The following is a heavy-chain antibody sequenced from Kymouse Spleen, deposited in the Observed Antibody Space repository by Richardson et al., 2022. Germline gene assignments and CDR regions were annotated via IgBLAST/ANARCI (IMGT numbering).Heavy chain of an antibody. CDR3: AKDIRIAAAGPYYYYYGMDV. D-gene: IGHD6-13*01. CDR2: ISWNSGSI. J-gene: IGHJ6*02. CDR1: GFTFDDYA. Sequence: EVQLVESGGGLVQPGRSLRLSCAASGFTFDDYAMHWVRQAPGKGLEWVSGISWNSGSIGYADSVKGRFTISRDNAKNSLYLQMNSLRAEDTALYYCAKDIRIAAAGPYYYYYGMDVWGQGTTVTVSS. V-gene: IGHV3-9*01.